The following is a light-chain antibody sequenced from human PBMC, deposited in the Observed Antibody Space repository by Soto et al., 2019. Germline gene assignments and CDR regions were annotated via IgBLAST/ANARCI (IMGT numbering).Light chain of an antibody. Sequence: EIVLTQSPGTLSLSPGERATLSCRASQSVSSNFLAWYQEKAGQAPRLLIYDVSSRATGIPDRFSGSGSGTDFTLAISRLGPEDFGVYYCRQYGRSLGFDFGGGTKVDIK. V-gene: IGKV3-20*01. CDR3: RQYGRSLGFD. CDR1: QSVSSNF. CDR2: DVS. J-gene: IGKJ4*01.